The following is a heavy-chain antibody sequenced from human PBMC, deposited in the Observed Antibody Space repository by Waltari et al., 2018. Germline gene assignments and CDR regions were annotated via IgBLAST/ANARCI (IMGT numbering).Heavy chain of an antibody. CDR2: IFFGGGDS. J-gene: IGHJ4*02. Sequence: QVQLVESGGGVGQPGMSLRLSCAASGFSLGTSGMHWVRQAPGKGLEWVALIFFGGGDSFYADSVRGRFTISRDNSKNTLYLDINSLRLDDTAIYYCAKDAFGNTYLDHWGQGTLVTVSS. V-gene: IGHV3-30*19. CDR3: AKDAFGNTYLDH. D-gene: IGHD3-10*01. CDR1: GFSLGTSG.